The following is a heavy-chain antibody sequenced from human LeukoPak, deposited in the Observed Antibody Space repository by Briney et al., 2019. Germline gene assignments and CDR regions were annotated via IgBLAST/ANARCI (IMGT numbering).Heavy chain of an antibody. Sequence: ASVKVSCKASGYTFTGYYMHWVRQAPGQGLEWMGRINPSSGGTNYAQKFQGRATMTRDTSISTAYMELSRLESDDTAVYYCARGQCGGDCYAVNCWGQGTLVTVSS. D-gene: IGHD2-21*02. CDR3: ARGQCGGDCYAVNC. CDR2: INPSSGGT. V-gene: IGHV1-2*06. J-gene: IGHJ4*02. CDR1: GYTFTGYY.